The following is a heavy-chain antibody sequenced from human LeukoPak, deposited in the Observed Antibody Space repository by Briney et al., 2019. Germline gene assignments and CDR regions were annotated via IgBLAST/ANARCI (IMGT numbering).Heavy chain of an antibody. CDR3: ARRGVTTQSFDH. J-gene: IGHJ4*02. V-gene: IGHV4-39*01. CDR2: IYYSGST. CDR1: GGSITSSSYY. Sequence: SETLSLTCTVSGGSITSSSYYWGWIRQPPGKGLEWIGSIYYSGSTYYNPSLKSRVTISADTSKNQFSLKLSSVTAADTAVYYCARRGVTTQSFDHWGQGTLVTVSA. D-gene: IGHD4-17*01.